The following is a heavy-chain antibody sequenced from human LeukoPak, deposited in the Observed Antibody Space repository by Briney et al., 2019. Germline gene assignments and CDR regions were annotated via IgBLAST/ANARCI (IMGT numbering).Heavy chain of an antibody. CDR2: ISGDGGST. D-gene: IGHD6-19*01. CDR3: AKDILYCSGLTPRGLLDY. V-gene: IGHV3-43*02. CDR1: GFTFDDYA. J-gene: IGHJ4*01. Sequence: QPGGSLRLSCAASGFTFDDYAMHWVRQAPGKGLEWVSLISGDGGSTYYADSVKGRFTISRDNSKNSLYLQMNSLRTEDTALYYWAKDILYCSGLTPRGLLDYWGQGTLVTVSS.